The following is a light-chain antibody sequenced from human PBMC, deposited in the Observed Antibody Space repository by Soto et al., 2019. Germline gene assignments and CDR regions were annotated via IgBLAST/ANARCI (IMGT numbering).Light chain of an antibody. CDR3: QQYYSYPWT. CDR2: AAS. Sequence: AIRMTQSPSSLSASTGDRVTITCRASQGISSYLAWYQQKPGKAPKLLIYAASTLQSGVPSRFSGSGSGTDFTITISCLQSEDFETYYCQQYYSYPWTLGQGTKVEIK. J-gene: IGKJ1*01. V-gene: IGKV1-8*01. CDR1: QGISSY.